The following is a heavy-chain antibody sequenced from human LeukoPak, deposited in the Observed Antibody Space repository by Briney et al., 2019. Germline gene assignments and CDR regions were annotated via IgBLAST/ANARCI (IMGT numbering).Heavy chain of an antibody. CDR2: IYPGDSDT. CDR1: GSSFTSYW. D-gene: IGHD4-11*01. J-gene: IGHJ4*02. V-gene: IGHV5-51*01. Sequence: GEALKISCKGAGSSFTSYWIGGGRQMPGKGLEGMGIIYPGDSDTIYSPSFQRQVTISAAKSISTAYFQWSSLKASDTAMYYCARAPTSLSKPAYFDYWGQGTLVTVSS. CDR3: ARAPTSLSKPAYFDY.